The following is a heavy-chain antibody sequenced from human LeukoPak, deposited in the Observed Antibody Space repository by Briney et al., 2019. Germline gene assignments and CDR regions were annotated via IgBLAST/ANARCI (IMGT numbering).Heavy chain of an antibody. CDR2: ISWNSGTV. CDR3: AKASADWYFDL. V-gene: IGHV3-9*03. Sequence: PGRSLRLSCAASGFNFNDYAMHWVRQAPGKGLEWVSGISWNSGTVAYADSVKGRFTISRDNSKKSPYLQMNSLGAEDMALYYCAKASADWYFDLWGRGTLVTVSS. CDR1: GFNFNDYA. D-gene: IGHD2-2*01. J-gene: IGHJ2*01.